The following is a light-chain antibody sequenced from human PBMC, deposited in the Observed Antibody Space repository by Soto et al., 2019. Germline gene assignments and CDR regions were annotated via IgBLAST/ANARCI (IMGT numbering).Light chain of an antibody. CDR2: DVS. CDR3: SSYTSSNTLG. CDR1: SSDVGGYNY. J-gene: IGLJ2*01. Sequence: QSVLTQPASVSGSPGQSITISCTGTSSDVGGYNYVSWYQQHPDKAPKLMIYDVSYRPSGVSNRFSGSKSGNTASLTISGLQAEDEANYYCSSYTSSNTLGFGGGTKLTVL. V-gene: IGLV2-14*03.